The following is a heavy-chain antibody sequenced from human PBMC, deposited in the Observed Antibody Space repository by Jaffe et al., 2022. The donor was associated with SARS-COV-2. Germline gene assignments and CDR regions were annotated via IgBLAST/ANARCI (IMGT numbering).Heavy chain of an antibody. Sequence: QVQLVQSGAEVKKPGASVKVSCKASGYTFTTYYIYWVRQAPGQGLEWLGMINPSGGSTNYAQKFQGRVTMTRDTSTYTVYMELSSLRSEDTAVYFCARAVYSYDSSTYHTNWFDPWGQGTLVTVSS. D-gene: IGHD3-22*01. CDR3: ARAVYSYDSSTYHTNWFDP. CDR2: INPSGGST. J-gene: IGHJ5*02. CDR1: GYTFTTYY. V-gene: IGHV1-46*01.